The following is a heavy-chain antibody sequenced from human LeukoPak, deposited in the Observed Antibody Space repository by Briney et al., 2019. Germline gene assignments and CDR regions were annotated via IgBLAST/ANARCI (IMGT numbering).Heavy chain of an antibody. CDR2: INHSGST. V-gene: IGHV4-34*01. D-gene: IGHD3-3*01. CDR1: GGSFSGYY. J-gene: IGHJ4*02. Sequence: PSETLSLTCAVYGGSFSGYYWSWIRQPPGKGLEWSGEINHSGSTNYNPSLKRRVTISVDTSKNQFSLKLSSVTAADTAVYYCARGVLRFLEWLNRGDYFDYWGQGTLVTVSS. CDR3: ARGVLRFLEWLNRGDYFDY.